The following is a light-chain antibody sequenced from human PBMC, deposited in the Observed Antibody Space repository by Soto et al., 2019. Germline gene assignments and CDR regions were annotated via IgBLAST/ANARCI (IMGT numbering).Light chain of an antibody. CDR3: QQYNKWPLT. Sequence: EFVLTQSPGTLSLSPGERATLSCRASQTVRNNYLAWYQQTPGQAPRLLIYGASTRATGIPVRFSGSASGTEFTLTISSLQSEDFTVYYCQQYNKWPLTFGQGTKVDIK. V-gene: IGKV3-15*01. J-gene: IGKJ1*01. CDR2: GAS. CDR1: QTVRNN.